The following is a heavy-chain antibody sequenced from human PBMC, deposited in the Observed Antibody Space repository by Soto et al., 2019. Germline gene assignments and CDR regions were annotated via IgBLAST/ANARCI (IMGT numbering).Heavy chain of an antibody. Sequence: QVQLVESGGGVVQPGRSLRLSCAASGFTFSSYAMHWVRQAPGKGLEWVAVISYDGSNKYYADSVKGRFTISRDNSKNTLYLQMNSLRAEDTAVYYCARESSRAAMESVDYWGQGTLVTVSS. CDR3: ARESSRAAMESVDY. CDR1: GFTFSSYA. V-gene: IGHV3-30-3*01. D-gene: IGHD5-18*01. CDR2: ISYDGSNK. J-gene: IGHJ4*02.